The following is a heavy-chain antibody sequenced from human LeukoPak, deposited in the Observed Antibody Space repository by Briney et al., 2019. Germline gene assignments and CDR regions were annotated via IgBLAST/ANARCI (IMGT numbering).Heavy chain of an antibody. J-gene: IGHJ4*02. CDR1: GFSLSNYA. D-gene: IGHD3-3*01. Sequence: TGGSLRLSCAASGFSLSNYAMHWVRQTPGKGLEWVAVIWYDESNEYYSEFVKGRFAISRDTSRNTLYLQMNNVRAEDTAVYFCARDPGLRLDSWGQGTLVTVS. CDR2: IWYDESNE. CDR3: ARDPGLRLDS. V-gene: IGHV3-33*01.